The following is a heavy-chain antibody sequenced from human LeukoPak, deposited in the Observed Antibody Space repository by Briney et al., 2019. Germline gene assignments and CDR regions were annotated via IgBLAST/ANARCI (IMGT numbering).Heavy chain of an antibody. D-gene: IGHD3-3*01. CDR2: ISGSGGST. Sequence: GGALRLSCAASGVTFSSYAMSWVRQAPGKGGEGGSAISGSGGSTYYADSVNGRFTISRNNSKTTLYLQMNSLRAEDTAVYYCAKEIAITIFGVVTYYFDYWGQGTLVTVSS. CDR1: GVTFSSYA. V-gene: IGHV3-23*01. J-gene: IGHJ4*02. CDR3: AKEIAITIFGVVTYYFDY.